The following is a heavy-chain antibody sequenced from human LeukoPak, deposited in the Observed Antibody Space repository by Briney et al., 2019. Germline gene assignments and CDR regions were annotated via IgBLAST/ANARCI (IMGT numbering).Heavy chain of an antibody. CDR2: INGDGSST. V-gene: IGHV3-74*01. J-gene: IGHJ4*02. CDR1: GFTFSTYW. CDR3: ARDSEYSCSL. D-gene: IGHD6-6*01. Sequence: GGSLRLSCAASGFTFSTYWMHWVRQAPGKGLVWVSRINGDGSSTTYADFVQGRFTVSRDNAKNTLYLQMNSLRAEGTAMYYCARDSEYSCSLWGQGTLVTVSS.